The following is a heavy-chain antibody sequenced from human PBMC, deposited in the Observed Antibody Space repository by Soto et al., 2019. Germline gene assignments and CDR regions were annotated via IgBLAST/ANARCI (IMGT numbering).Heavy chain of an antibody. CDR3: ARKSKLGPVAYYFDY. Sequence: GASVQVSCKASGGTFSSYAISWVRPAPGQGLEWMGGIIPIFGTANYAQKFQGRVTITADESTSTAYMELSSLRSEDTAVYYCARKSKLGPVAYYFDYWGQGTLVTVSS. CDR1: GGTFSSYA. D-gene: IGHD6-13*01. V-gene: IGHV1-69*13. CDR2: IIPIFGTA. J-gene: IGHJ4*02.